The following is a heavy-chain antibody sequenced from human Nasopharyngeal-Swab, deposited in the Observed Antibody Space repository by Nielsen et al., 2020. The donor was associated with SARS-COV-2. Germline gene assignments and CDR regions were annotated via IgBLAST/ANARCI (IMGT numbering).Heavy chain of an antibody. J-gene: IGHJ4*02. CDR2: IIPIFGTA. D-gene: IGHD2-15*01. CDR1: GGTFSSYA. Sequence: SVKVSCKASGGTFSSYAISWVRQAPGQGLEWMGGIIPIFGTANYAQKFQGRVTITADESTSTAYMELSSLRSEDTAVYYCARDYPGGSCFDYWGQGTLVTVSS. CDR3: ARDYPGGSCFDY. V-gene: IGHV1-69*13.